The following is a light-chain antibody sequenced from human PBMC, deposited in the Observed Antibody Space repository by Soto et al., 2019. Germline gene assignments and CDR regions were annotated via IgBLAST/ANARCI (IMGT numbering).Light chain of an antibody. Sequence: EIVMTQSPATLSVSPGERATLSCRASQSVSRSLAWYQQKPGQPPRLLIYNAATRATGIPARFSGSGSGTEFTLTISSLQSEDFAVYYCQQYNNWPRTFGQGTKVEIK. CDR2: NAA. CDR3: QQYNNWPRT. J-gene: IGKJ1*01. CDR1: QSVSRS. V-gene: IGKV3-15*01.